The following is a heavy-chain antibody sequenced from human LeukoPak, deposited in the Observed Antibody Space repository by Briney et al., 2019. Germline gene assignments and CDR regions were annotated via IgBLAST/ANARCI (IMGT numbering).Heavy chain of an antibody. J-gene: IGHJ5*02. CDR3: ATELWEWILSP. D-gene: IGHD2-2*03. Sequence: GASVKVSCKASGYTFADYYMHWVQQAPGKGLEWMGRVDPEDGETIYAEKFQGRVTITADTSTDTAYMELSSLRSEDTAVYYCATELWEWILSPWGQGTLVTVSS. V-gene: IGHV1-69-2*01. CDR2: VDPEDGET. CDR1: GYTFADYY.